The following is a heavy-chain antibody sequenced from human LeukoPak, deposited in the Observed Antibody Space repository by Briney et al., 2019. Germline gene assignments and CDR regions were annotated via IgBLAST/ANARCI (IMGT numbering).Heavy chain of an antibody. J-gene: IGHJ4*02. Sequence: PSETLSLTCTVSGGSISSYYWSWIRQPPGKGLEWIGYIYYSGSTNYNPSLKSRVTISVDTSKNQFSLKLSSVTAADTAVYYCARHSGAAAAGTYFDYWGQGTLVTVSS. CDR3: ARHSGAAAAGTYFDY. CDR2: IYYSGST. CDR1: GGSISSYY. V-gene: IGHV4-59*08. D-gene: IGHD6-13*01.